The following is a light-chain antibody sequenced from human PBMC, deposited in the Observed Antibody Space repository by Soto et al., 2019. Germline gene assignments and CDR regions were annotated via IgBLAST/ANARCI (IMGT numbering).Light chain of an antibody. J-gene: IGKJ1*01. CDR3: QQYGISPGS. Sequence: IVLTQSPGTLSLSPGERATLSCRASQSVSSSYLAWYQQKPGQAPRHLIYGASSRATRIPDRFSVSGSGTDFTLTISRLEPEDFAVYYCQQYGISPGSFGRGTKVEIK. V-gene: IGKV3-20*01. CDR2: GAS. CDR1: QSVSSSY.